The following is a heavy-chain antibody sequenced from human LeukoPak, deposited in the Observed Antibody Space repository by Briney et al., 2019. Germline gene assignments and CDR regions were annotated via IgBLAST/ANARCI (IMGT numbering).Heavy chain of an antibody. CDR3: ARGGSSWDNYFDY. V-gene: IGHV1-8*01. Sequence: ASVKVSCKASGYTFTSYDINWVRQATGQGLEWMGWMNPNSGNTGYAQKFQGRITMTRNTSISTAYMELSSLTSEDTAVYYCARGGSSWDNYFDYWGQGTLVTVSS. CDR2: MNPNSGNT. D-gene: IGHD6-13*01. CDR1: GYTFTSYD. J-gene: IGHJ4*02.